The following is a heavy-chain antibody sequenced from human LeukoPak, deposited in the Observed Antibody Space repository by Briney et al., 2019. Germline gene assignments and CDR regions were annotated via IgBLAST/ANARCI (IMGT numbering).Heavy chain of an antibody. D-gene: IGHD3-16*01. CDR3: ARGEGGVVGYFFDY. V-gene: IGHV3-30*04. CDR1: GFTFSSYA. J-gene: IGHJ4*02. Sequence: GRSLRFSCAASGFTFSSYAMHWVRQAPGKGLEWVAVISYDGSNKYYADSVKGRFTISRDNSKNTLYLQMNSLRAEDTAVYYCARGEGGVVGYFFDYWGQGTLVTVSS. CDR2: ISYDGSNK.